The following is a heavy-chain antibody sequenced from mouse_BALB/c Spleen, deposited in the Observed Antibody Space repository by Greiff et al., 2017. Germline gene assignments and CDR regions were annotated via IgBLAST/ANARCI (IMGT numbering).Heavy chain of an antibody. V-gene: IGHV1-18*01. CDR3: ASPYGNYIPWFAY. CDR1: GYTFTDYN. CDR2: INPNNGGT. J-gene: IGHJ3*01. Sequence: EVQLQQSGPELVKPGASVKIPCKASGYTFTDYNMDWVKQSHGKSLEWIGDINPNNGGTIYNQKFKGKATLTVDKSSSTAYMELRSLTSEDTAVYYCASPYGNYIPWFAYWGQGTLVTVSA. D-gene: IGHD2-1*01.